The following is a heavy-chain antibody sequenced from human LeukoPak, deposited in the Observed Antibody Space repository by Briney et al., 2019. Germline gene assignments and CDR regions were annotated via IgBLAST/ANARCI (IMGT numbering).Heavy chain of an antibody. V-gene: IGHV4-30-2*01. CDR2: IYHSGST. CDR3: ARDRRNTILLVERPYYYYYMDV. D-gene: IGHD3-3*01. CDR1: GGSISSGGYY. J-gene: IGHJ6*03. Sequence: SETLSLTCTVSGGSISSGGYYWSWIRQPPGKGLEWIGYIYHSGSTYYNPSLKSRVTISVDRSKNQFSLKLSSVTAADTAVYYCARDRRNTILLVERPYYYYYMDVWGKGTTVTVSS.